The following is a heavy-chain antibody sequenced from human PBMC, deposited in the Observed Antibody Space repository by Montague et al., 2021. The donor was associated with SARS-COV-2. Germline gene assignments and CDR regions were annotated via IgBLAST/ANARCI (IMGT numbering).Heavy chain of an antibody. J-gene: IGHJ4*02. Sequence: SETLSLTCTVSGGSISSYYWSWIRQPPGKGLEWIGYIYYSGSTNXNPSLQSRVTISVDTSKNQFSLKLSSVTAADTAVYYCARLAVGYCTNGVCYTAFDYWGQGTLVTVSS. CDR2: IYYSGST. D-gene: IGHD2-8*01. CDR1: GGSISSYY. V-gene: IGHV4-59*08. CDR3: ARLAVGYCTNGVCYTAFDY.